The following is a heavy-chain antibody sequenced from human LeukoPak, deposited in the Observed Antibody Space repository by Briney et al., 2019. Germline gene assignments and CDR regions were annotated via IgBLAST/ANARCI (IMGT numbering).Heavy chain of an antibody. Sequence: PGGSLRLSCAASGFIFSSYWMSWVRQAPGKGLEWVAVISYDGSNKYYADSAKGRFTISRDNSKNTLYLQMNSLRAEDTAVYYCARAHGEQQPYFDYWGQGTLVTVSS. J-gene: IGHJ4*02. CDR1: GFIFSSYW. CDR3: ARAHGEQQPYFDY. V-gene: IGHV3-30*03. D-gene: IGHD6-13*01. CDR2: ISYDGSNK.